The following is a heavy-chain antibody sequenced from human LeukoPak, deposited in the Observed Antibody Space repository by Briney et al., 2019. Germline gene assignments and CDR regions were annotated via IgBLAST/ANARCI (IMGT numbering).Heavy chain of an antibody. J-gene: IGHJ5*02. CDR1: GFTFSSYA. Sequence: PGGSLRLSCAASGFTFSSYAMSWVRQAPGKGLEWVSSLSSDSTYIYYADSARGRFAISRDNAKSTLFLQMNSLRAEDTGLYYCARGRYYDFNWFDPWGQGTLVTVSS. V-gene: IGHV3-21*06. D-gene: IGHD3-9*01. CDR2: LSSDSTYI. CDR3: ARGRYYDFNWFDP.